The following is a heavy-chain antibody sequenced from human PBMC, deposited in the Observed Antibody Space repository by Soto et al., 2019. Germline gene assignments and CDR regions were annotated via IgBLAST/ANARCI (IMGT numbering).Heavy chain of an antibody. Sequence: SETLSLTCTVSGGSISSGGYYWSWIRQHPGKGLEWIGYIYYSGSTYYNPSLKSRVTISVDTSKNQFSLKLSSVTAEDTAVYYCARDQRYYYDSSGATPDAFDIWGQGTMVTVSS. CDR2: IYYSGST. V-gene: IGHV4-31*03. CDR1: GGSISSGGYY. CDR3: ARDQRYYYDSSGATPDAFDI. J-gene: IGHJ3*02. D-gene: IGHD3-22*01.